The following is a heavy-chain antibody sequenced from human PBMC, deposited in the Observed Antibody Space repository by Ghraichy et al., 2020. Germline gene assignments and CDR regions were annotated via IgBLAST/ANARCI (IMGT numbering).Heavy chain of an antibody. CDR3: ARDFTGANYYYGMDV. CDR2: IYYSGST. J-gene: IGHJ6*02. CDR1: GGSISSYY. D-gene: IGHD1-14*01. Sequence: SETLSLTCTVSGGSISSYYWSWIRQPPGKGLEWIGYIYYSGSTNYNPSLKSRVTISVDTSKNQFSLKLSSVTAADTAVYYCARDFTGANYYYGMDVWGQGTTVTVSS. V-gene: IGHV4-59*01.